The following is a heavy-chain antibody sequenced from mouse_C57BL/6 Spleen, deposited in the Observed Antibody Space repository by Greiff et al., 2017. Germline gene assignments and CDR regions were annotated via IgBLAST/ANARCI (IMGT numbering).Heavy chain of an antibody. D-gene: IGHD1-1*01. CDR2: INPNNGGT. J-gene: IGHJ3*01. CDR1: GYTFTDYN. Sequence: EVQLQQSGPELVKPGASVKMSCKASGYTFTDYNMHWVKQSHGKSLEWIGYINPNNGGTSYNQKFKGRVTLTIDKSSSTAYMELRSLTSEDSAVYYCARDYGSTPFAGWGQGTLVTVSA. V-gene: IGHV1-22*01. CDR3: ARDYGSTPFAG.